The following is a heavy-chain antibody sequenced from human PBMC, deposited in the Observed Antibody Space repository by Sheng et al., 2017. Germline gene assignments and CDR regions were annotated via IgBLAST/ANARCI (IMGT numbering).Heavy chain of an antibody. D-gene: IGHD3-16*02. CDR3: ASGRDITFGGVIVSGWFDP. CDR1: GFTFSSYA. Sequence: QVQLVESGGGVVQPGRSLRLSCAASGFTFSSYAMHWVRQAPGKGLEWVAVISYDGSNKYYADSVKGRFTISRDNSKNTLYLQMNSLRAEDTAVYYCASGRDITFGGVIVSGWFDPWGQGTLVTVSS. CDR2: ISYDGSNK. J-gene: IGHJ5*02. V-gene: IGHV3-30*04.